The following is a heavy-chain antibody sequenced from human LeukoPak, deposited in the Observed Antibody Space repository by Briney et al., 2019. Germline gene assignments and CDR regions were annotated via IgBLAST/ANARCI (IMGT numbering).Heavy chain of an antibody. Sequence: GASVKVSCKASGYTFTGYYMHWVRQAPGQGLEWMGWINPNSGGTNYAQKFQGRVTMTRDTSISTAYVELSRLRSDDTAVYYCARDPGISSGWYGFWFDPWGQGTLVTVSS. CDR3: ARDPGISSGWYGFWFDP. CDR2: INPNSGGT. CDR1: GYTFTGYY. J-gene: IGHJ5*02. V-gene: IGHV1-2*02. D-gene: IGHD6-19*01.